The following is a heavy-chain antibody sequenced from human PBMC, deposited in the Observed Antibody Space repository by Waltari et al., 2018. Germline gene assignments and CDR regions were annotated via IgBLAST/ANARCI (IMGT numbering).Heavy chain of an antibody. D-gene: IGHD3-22*01. V-gene: IGHV3-23*01. Sequence: GFDFITDAMSWVRQGPGKGLEWVSGISDRCVITKYEDSGKGRLTVSRDNSKNSVFLQLNSLRAEDTAIYYCARHLYSIDYLELGNWGQGTLVTVSS. CDR2: ISDRCVIT. CDR1: GFDFITDA. J-gene: IGHJ4*02. CDR3: ARHLYSIDYLELGN.